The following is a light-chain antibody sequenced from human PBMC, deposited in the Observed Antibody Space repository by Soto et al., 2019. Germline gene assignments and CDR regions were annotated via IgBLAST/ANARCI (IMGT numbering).Light chain of an antibody. V-gene: IGKV1-5*01. J-gene: IGKJ1*01. CDR2: DAS. Sequence: DIQMTQSPSSLSASVGERVSITCRASQSISTWLAWYQQQPGGAPRLLIYDASSLQSGVPSRFSGNGSGTEFTLTISSLQPDDFSSYYCQHYYNYPWTFGQGTKVDIK. CDR3: QHYYNYPWT. CDR1: QSISTW.